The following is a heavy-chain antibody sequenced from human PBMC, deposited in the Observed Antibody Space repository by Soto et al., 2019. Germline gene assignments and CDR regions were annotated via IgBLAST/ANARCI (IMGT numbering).Heavy chain of an antibody. CDR1: GFDFGNSW. CDR2: INSDGSST. CDR3: ARDKSYALAV. Sequence: PGGSLRLSCAASGFDFGNSWMHWVRQVPGKGLVWVSHINSDGSSTTYADSVKGRFTISRDNARTTVYLQLDSLRVEDTAVYYCARDKSYALAVWGQGTTVTVS. V-gene: IGHV3-74*03. J-gene: IGHJ6*02. D-gene: IGHD4-17*01.